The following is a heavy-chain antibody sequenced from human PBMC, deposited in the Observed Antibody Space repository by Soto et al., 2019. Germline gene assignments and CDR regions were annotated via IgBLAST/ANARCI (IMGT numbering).Heavy chain of an antibody. CDR3: ARDWMKNIIDY. J-gene: IGHJ4*02. CDR1: GVTFRSYW. D-gene: IGHD1-20*01. Sequence: PGGSLRLSCAASGVTFRSYWMSWVRQAPGKGLEWMANIKHDGSEKYYVDSVKGRFAIFRDNANNSLYLQMNSLRAEDTAVYYCARDWMKNIIDYWGQGALVTVSS. V-gene: IGHV3-7*05. CDR2: IKHDGSEK.